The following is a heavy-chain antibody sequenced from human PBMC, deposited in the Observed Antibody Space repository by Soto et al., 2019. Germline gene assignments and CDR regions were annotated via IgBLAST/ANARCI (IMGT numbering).Heavy chain of an antibody. CDR2: ISSSSSTI. CDR1: GFTFSSYS. J-gene: IGHJ4*02. D-gene: IGHD4-17*01. V-gene: IGHV3-48*01. CDR3: ASHRRGDYGVTGY. Sequence: EVQLVESGGGLVQPGGSLRLSCAASGFTFSSYSMNWVRQAPGKGLEWVSYISSSSSTIYYADSVKGRFTISRDNAKNPRYLQMNSLRAVDTAVYYCASHRRGDYGVTGYWGQGTLVTVSS.